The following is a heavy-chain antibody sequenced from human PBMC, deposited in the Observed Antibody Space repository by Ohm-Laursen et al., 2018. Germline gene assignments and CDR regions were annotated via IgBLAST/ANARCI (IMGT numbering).Heavy chain of an antibody. Sequence: SLRLSCTASGFTVGNNYMSWVRQAPGKGLEWVSFIYSGGSIYYADSVKGRFTISRDNSKNTLYLQMNSLRAEDTAVYYCARGPSGTATIGRGQGTLVTVSS. CDR3: ARGPSGTATIG. CDR1: GFTVGNNY. CDR2: IYSGGSI. J-gene: IGHJ4*02. V-gene: IGHV3-66*01. D-gene: IGHD5-24*01.